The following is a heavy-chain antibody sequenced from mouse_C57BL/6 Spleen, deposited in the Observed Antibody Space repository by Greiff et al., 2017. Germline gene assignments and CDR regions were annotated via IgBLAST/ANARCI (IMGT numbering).Heavy chain of an antibody. D-gene: IGHD1-1*01. Sequence: VQLQQPGAELVRPGSSVKLSCKASGYTFTSYWMHWVKQRPIQGLEWIGNIDPSDSETHYNQKFKDKATLTVDKSSSTAYMQLSSLTSEDSAVYYCARWQYYYGSSYGFAYWGQGTLVTVSA. V-gene: IGHV1-52*01. CDR1: GYTFTSYW. J-gene: IGHJ3*01. CDR2: IDPSDSET. CDR3: ARWQYYYGSSYGFAY.